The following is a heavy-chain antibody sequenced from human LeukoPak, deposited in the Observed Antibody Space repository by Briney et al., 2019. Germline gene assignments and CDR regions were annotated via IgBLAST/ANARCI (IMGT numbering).Heavy chain of an antibody. V-gene: IGHV4-59*01. Sequence: PSETLSLTCTVSGASISNYYWSWIRQPPGKGLEWIAYIYYSETTNYNPSLKSRVTISMDTSKNQFSLKLTSVTAADTAVYYCARAPPSGTFDYWGQGTLLTVSS. D-gene: IGHD1-14*01. J-gene: IGHJ4*02. CDR1: GASISNYY. CDR2: IYYSETT. CDR3: ARAPPSGTFDY.